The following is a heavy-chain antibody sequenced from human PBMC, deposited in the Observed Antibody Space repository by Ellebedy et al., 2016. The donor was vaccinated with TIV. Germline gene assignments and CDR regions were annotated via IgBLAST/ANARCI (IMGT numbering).Heavy chain of an antibody. CDR3: ARGLAAAGMGLDY. Sequence: ASVKVSCKASGYTFTSYYMQWVRQAPGQGLEWMGRIIPIIGMTNYAQQFQGRVTITVDKSTSTAYMELSSLRSEDTAVYYCARGLAAAGMGLDYWGQGTLVTVSS. CDR2: IIPIIGMT. D-gene: IGHD6-13*01. CDR1: GYTFTSYY. V-gene: IGHV1-46*01. J-gene: IGHJ4*02.